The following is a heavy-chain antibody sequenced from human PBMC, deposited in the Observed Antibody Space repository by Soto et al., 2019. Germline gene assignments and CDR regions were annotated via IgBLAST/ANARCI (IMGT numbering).Heavy chain of an antibody. D-gene: IGHD2-15*01. CDR2: VSGYSDKR. J-gene: IGHJ4*02. CDR3: ARGWGKYFGGNDV. Sequence: ASVKVSCKASGYTFNTFGITWVRQAPGQGLEWMGCVSGYSDKRDYSRKLQDRITLTADPSTTTSYMELRSLTSDDTAVYYCARGWGKYFGGNDVRGQRTLVTVSS. V-gene: IGHV1-18*01. CDR1: GYTFNTFG.